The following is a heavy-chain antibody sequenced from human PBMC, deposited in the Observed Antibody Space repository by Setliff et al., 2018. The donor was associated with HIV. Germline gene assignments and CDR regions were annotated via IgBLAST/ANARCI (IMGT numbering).Heavy chain of an antibody. CDR1: GYTFTDYY. Sequence: ASVKVACKASGYTFTDYYIHWGQRAPGKGLEWMGHIDPEDGETIYADNFQGRVTMTADRSTNTAYMELGSLRSEDTAVYYCARAPRIFPEFNNPHPHFDHWGQGTLVT. V-gene: IGHV1-69-2*01. CDR3: ARAPRIFPEFNNPHPHFDH. CDR2: IDPEDGET. D-gene: IGHD3-3*01. J-gene: IGHJ4*02.